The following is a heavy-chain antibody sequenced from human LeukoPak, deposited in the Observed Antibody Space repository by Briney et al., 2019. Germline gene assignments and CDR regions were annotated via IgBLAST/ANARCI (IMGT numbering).Heavy chain of an antibody. V-gene: IGHV4-4*07. Sequence: SETLSLTCTVSGGSLSSYYWSWIRQPAGRGLEWIGRIYISGRTNYNPSLKSRVTMSVDTSKNQFSLKLRSVTAADTAVYYCARAGYYYDSSAYAIDYWGQGTLVTVSS. D-gene: IGHD3-22*01. J-gene: IGHJ4*02. CDR3: ARAGYYYDSSAYAIDY. CDR1: GGSLSSYY. CDR2: IYISGRT.